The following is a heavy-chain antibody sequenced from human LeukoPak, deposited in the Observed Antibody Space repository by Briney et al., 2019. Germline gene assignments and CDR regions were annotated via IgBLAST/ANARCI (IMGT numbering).Heavy chain of an antibody. CDR3: AKDSAIAPSFIWFDP. CDR2: ISGSATST. CDR1: GFTFSNYA. V-gene: IGHV3-23*01. D-gene: IGHD6-13*01. J-gene: IGHJ5*02. Sequence: GGSLRLSCAASGFTFSNYAMSWVRQAPGKGLEWVSAISGSATSTYYADSVKGRFTISRDNSKNTLYLQMNSLRVEDTAIYYCAKDSAIAPSFIWFDPWGQGTLVTVSS.